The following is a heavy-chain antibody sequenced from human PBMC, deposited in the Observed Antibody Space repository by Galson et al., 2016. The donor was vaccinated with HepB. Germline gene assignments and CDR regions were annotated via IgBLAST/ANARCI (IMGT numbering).Heavy chain of an antibody. J-gene: IGHJ4*02. V-gene: IGHV3-30*18. D-gene: IGHD3-16*01. CDR2: TSFDGVNQ. CDR3: AKVGPITGGLARYFDS. Sequence: SLRLSCAASGFTFKRFGIHWVRQAPGKGLEWVALTSFDGVNQYYADSVKGRFTISRDTSKNTLYLQMNSLKVEDTAVYYCAKVGPITGGLARYFDSWGQGTLVTVSS. CDR1: GFTFKRFG.